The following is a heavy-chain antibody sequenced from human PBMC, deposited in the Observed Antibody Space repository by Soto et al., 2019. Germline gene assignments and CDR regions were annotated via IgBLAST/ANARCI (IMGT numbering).Heavy chain of an antibody. Sequence: ASVKVSCKASGYTFTGYYMHWVRQAPGQGLEWMGWINPNSGGTNYAQKLQGWVTMTRDTSISTAYMELSRLRSDDTAVYYCASSSGYDSDYYYYGMDVWGQGTTVTVSS. CDR3: ASSSGYDSDYYYYGMDV. J-gene: IGHJ6*02. D-gene: IGHD5-12*01. V-gene: IGHV1-2*04. CDR1: GYTFTGYY. CDR2: INPNSGGT.